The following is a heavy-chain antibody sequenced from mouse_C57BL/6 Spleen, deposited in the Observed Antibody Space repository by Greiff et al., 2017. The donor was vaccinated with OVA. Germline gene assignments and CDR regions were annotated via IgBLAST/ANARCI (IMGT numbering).Heavy chain of an antibody. CDR2: INPSNGGT. J-gene: IGHJ2*01. CDR1: GYTFTSYW. Sequence: QVHVKQPGTELVKPGASVKLSCKASGYTFTSYWMHWVKQRPGQGLEWIGNINPSNGGTNYNEKFKSKATLTVDKSSSTAYMQLSSLTSEDSAVYYCARDDYDGGYFDYWGQGTTLTVSS. V-gene: IGHV1-53*01. CDR3: ARDDYDGGYFDY. D-gene: IGHD2-4*01.